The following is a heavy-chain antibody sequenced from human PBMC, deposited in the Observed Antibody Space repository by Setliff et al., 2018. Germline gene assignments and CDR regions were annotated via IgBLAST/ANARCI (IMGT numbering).Heavy chain of an antibody. Sequence: ASVKVSCKASAYILSSYGISWVRQAPGEGLEWMGWISPYNGVTSYAQRFQGRVTMTTDTSTSAAYLELRSLRSDDTAEYYCAISTLSICSGGSCPNAFDVWGRGTMVTVSS. CDR2: ISPYNGVT. CDR3: AISTLSICSGGSCPNAFDV. V-gene: IGHV1-18*01. J-gene: IGHJ3*01. D-gene: IGHD2-15*01. CDR1: AYILSSYG.